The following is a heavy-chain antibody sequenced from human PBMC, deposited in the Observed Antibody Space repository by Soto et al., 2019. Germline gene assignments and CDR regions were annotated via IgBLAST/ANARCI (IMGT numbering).Heavy chain of an antibody. CDR1: GCTFSSVDYF. V-gene: IGHV4-31*03. CDR3: VREGSSSGFFDF. Sequence: SETLSLTCPVSGCTFSSVDYFWSWIRQHPGKGLEWIGYINYSGSTYSNPSLRSRVTISVDTSKNQFSLKLTSMTAADTAVYYCVREGSSSGFFDFWGQGTLVTVSP. J-gene: IGHJ4*02. CDR2: INYSGST. D-gene: IGHD3-22*01.